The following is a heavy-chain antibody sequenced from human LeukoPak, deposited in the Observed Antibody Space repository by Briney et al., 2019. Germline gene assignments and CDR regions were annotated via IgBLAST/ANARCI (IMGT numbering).Heavy chain of an antibody. CDR2: ISAYNGNT. Sequence: ASVKVSCKASGYTFTSYGISWVRQAPGQGLEWMGWISAYNGNTNYAQKLQGRVTMTTDTSTSTAYMELRSLRSDDTAAYYCAAVATPLQNSGYDWGWFDPWGQGTLVTVSS. CDR3: AAVATPLQNSGYDWGWFDP. V-gene: IGHV1-18*01. CDR1: GYTFTSYG. D-gene: IGHD5-12*01. J-gene: IGHJ5*02.